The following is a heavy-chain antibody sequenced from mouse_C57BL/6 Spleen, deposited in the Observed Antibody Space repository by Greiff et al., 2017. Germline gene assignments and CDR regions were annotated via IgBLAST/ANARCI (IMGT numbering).Heavy chain of an antibody. V-gene: IGHV5-16*01. CDR3: ARGCYYGNYFDY. CDR1: GFTFSDYY. D-gene: IGHD2-1*01. J-gene: IGHJ2*01. CDR2: INYDGSST. Sequence: EVHLVESEGGLVQPGSSMKLSCTASGFTFSDYYMAWVRQVPEKGLEWVANINYDGSSTYYLDSLKSRFIISRDNAKNILYLQMSSLKSEDTATYYCARGCYYGNYFDYWGQGTTLTVSS.